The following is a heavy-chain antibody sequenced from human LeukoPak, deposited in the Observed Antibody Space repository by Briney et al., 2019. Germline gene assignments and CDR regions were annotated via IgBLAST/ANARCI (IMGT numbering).Heavy chain of an antibody. D-gene: IGHD6-19*01. CDR1: GYTFTSYG. V-gene: IGHV1-46*01. CDR2: INPSGGST. J-gene: IGHJ4*02. Sequence: ASVKVSCKASGYTFTSYGISWVRQAPGQGLEWMGIINPSGGSTSYAQKFQGRVTMTRDMSTSTVYMELSSLRSEDTAVYYCATGPSGWSDYWGQGTLVTVSS. CDR3: ATGPSGWSDY.